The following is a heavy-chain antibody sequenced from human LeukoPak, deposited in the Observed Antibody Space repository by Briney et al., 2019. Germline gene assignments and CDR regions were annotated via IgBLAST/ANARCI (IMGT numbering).Heavy chain of an antibody. CDR1: GGSISSSSYH. V-gene: IGHV4-39*01. CDR2: IYYSGST. CDR3: ARLGPRYSYGDY. D-gene: IGHD5-18*01. J-gene: IGHJ4*02. Sequence: PSETLSLTCTVSGGSISSSSYHWGWIRQPPGKGLEWIGSIYYSGSTYYNPSLKSRVTISVDTSKNQFSLKLSSVTAADTAVYYCARLGPRYSYGDYWGQGTLVTVSS.